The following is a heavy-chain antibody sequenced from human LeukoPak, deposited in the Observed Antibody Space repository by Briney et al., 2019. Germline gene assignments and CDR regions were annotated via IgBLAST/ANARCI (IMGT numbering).Heavy chain of an antibody. J-gene: IGHJ4*02. V-gene: IGHV4-30-4*08. D-gene: IGHD7-27*01. Sequence: PSETLSLTCTVSGDSISSGDYYWSWIRQPPGKGLEWIGYVYYSGSTYYNPSLKSRVTISVDTSKNQFSLKLSSVTAADTAVYYCARDRGNWGIIDYWGQGTLVTVSS. CDR3: ARDRGNWGIIDY. CDR2: VYYSGST. CDR1: GDSISSGDYY.